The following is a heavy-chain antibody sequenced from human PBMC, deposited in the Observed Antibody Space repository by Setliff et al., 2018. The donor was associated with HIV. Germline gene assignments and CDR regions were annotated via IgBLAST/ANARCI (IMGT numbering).Heavy chain of an antibody. CDR2: IRGNGVDR. CDR3: ARDDGRSLFLDY. D-gene: IGHD1-26*01. J-gene: IGHJ4*02. V-gene: IGHV3-23*01. Sequence: GGSLRLSCAVSGFMFSSYAMNWVRQDPGRELEWVSAIRGNGVDRFYTDSVRGRFTISRDNSKNTLYLQMSSLRADDTAIYYCARDDGRSLFLDYWGQGTLVTVSS. CDR1: GFMFSSYA.